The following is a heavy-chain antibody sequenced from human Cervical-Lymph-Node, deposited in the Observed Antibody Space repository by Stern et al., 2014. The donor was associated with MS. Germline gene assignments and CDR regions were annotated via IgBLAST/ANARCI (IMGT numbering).Heavy chain of an antibody. Sequence: VQLVQSGAEVKKPGTTVKISCKVSGYTFTDYYLHWVKQSPGKGFEWMGLVEPEDGEAVYAEKFQGRITIIADTSKETTYLGLNSLRDEDTATYYCLTSTNTTLPFDFWGQGTPIIVSP. V-gene: IGHV1-69-2*01. CDR2: VEPEDGEA. CDR1: GYTFTDYY. D-gene: IGHD2-8*01. CDR3: LTSTNTTLPFDF. J-gene: IGHJ5*01.